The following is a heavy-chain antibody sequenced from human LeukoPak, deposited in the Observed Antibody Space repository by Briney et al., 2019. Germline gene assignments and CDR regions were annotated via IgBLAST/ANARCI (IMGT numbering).Heavy chain of an antibody. J-gene: IGHJ4*02. V-gene: IGHV1-2*04. CDR2: INPNSGGT. Sequence: ASVKVSCKASGGTFSSYANSWVRQAPGQGLEWMGWINPNSGGTNYAQKFQGWVTMTRDTSISTAYMELSRLRSDDTAVYYCARGDAAYYFDYWGQGTLVTVSS. CDR1: GGTFSSYA. CDR3: ARGDAAYYFDY.